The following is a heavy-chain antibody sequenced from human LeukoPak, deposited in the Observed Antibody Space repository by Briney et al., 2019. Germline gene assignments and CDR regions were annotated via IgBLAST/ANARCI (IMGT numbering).Heavy chain of an antibody. Sequence: SETLSLTCAVYGGSFSGYYWSWIRQPPGKGLEWIGEINHSGSTNYNPSLKSRVTISVDTSKNQFSLKLSSVTAADTAVYYCARDLLIAAAGTPAWGQGTLVTVAS. CDR1: GGSFSGYY. V-gene: IGHV4-34*01. D-gene: IGHD6-13*01. J-gene: IGHJ5*02. CDR2: INHSGST. CDR3: ARDLLIAAAGTPA.